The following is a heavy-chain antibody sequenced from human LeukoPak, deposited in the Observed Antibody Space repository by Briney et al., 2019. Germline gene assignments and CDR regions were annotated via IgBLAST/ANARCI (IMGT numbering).Heavy chain of an antibody. CDR1: GGSISSYY. D-gene: IGHD3-3*01. CDR3: ARVIGNTIFGVVTAMGFDY. V-gene: IGHV4-39*07. Sequence: SETLSLTCTVSGGSISSYYWGWIRQPPGKGLEWIGSIYYSGSTYYNPSLKSRVTISVDTSKNQFSLKLSSVTAADTAVYYCARVIGNTIFGVVTAMGFDYWGQGTLVTVSS. CDR2: IYYSGST. J-gene: IGHJ4*02.